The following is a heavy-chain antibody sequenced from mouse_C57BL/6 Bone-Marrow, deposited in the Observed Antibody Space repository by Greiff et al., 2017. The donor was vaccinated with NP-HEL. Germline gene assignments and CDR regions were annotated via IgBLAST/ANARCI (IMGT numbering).Heavy chain of an antibody. CDR1: GFTFTDYY. V-gene: IGHV7-3*01. Sequence: EVQVVESGGGLVQPGGSLSLSCAASGFTFTDYYMSWVRQPPGKALEWLGFIRNKANGYTTEYSASGKGRFTISRDNSQSILYLQRNALRAEDSATYYCARSLYGSSFLYYAMDYWGQGTSVTVSS. D-gene: IGHD1-1*01. J-gene: IGHJ4*01. CDR3: ARSLYGSSFLYYAMDY. CDR2: IRNKANGYTT.